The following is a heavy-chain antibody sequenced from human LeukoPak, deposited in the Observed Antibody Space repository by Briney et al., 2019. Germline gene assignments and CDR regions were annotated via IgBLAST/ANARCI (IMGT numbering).Heavy chain of an antibody. V-gene: IGHV3-53*01. CDR2: IYSGGST. CDR1: GFTVSSKY. Sequence: GSLRLSCAASGFTVSSKYMTGVRQAPGKGLEWVSVIYSGGSTFYADPVRGRFTISRDSSKNTVYLQMSSLRAEDTAVYYCARGRGSYYDTTGGLDYWGQGTLVTVSS. D-gene: IGHD3-22*01. J-gene: IGHJ4*02. CDR3: ARGRGSYYDTTGGLDY.